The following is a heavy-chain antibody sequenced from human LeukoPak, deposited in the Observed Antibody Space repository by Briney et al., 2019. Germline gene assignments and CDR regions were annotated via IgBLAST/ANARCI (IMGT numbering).Heavy chain of an antibody. J-gene: IGHJ3*02. CDR2: LPSSGSKT. CDR3: ARDLGDYVGYDAFDI. CDR1: VFTFSSYE. Sequence: GGSLRLSCAASVFTFSSYEMNWVRQAPGKGLEWLSYLPSSGSKTYYADSVKGRYTISRDNAKNSLYLQMNSLRAEDTAVYYCARDLGDYVGYDAFDIWGQGTMVTVSS. V-gene: IGHV3-48*03. D-gene: IGHD4-17*01.